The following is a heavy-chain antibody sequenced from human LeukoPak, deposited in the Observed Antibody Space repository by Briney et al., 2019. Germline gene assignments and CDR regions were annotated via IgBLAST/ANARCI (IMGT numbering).Heavy chain of an antibody. CDR1: GFTFSSYA. CDR2: ISGSGGST. V-gene: IGHV3-23*01. J-gene: IGHJ4*02. Sequence: PGGSLRLSCAASGFTFSSYAMSWVRLAPGKGLEWVSAISGSGGSTYYADSVKGRFTISRDNSKNTLYLQMNSLRAEDTAVYYCAKDQYYYDSSGYSGSDYWGQGTLVTVSS. D-gene: IGHD3-22*01. CDR3: AKDQYYYDSSGYSGSDY.